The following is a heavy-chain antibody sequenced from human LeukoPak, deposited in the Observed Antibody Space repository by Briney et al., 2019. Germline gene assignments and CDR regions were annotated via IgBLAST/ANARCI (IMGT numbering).Heavy chain of an antibody. Sequence: PGGSLRLSCAASGFIFSSYWMHWVRQAPGKGLVWVSRINGDGSSPIYADSVKGRFTIPRDNAKNTLYLQMNSLRVEDGAVYYCARDGSLPDYWGQGTLVTVSS. V-gene: IGHV3-74*01. CDR1: GFIFSSYW. CDR3: ARDGSLPDY. D-gene: IGHD3-22*01. CDR2: INGDGSSP. J-gene: IGHJ4*02.